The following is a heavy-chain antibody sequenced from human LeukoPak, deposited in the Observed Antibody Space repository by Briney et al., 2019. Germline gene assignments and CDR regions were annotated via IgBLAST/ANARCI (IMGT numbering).Heavy chain of an antibody. CDR1: GGSFSGYY. CDR2: INHSGRA. Sequence: SETLSLTCAVYGGSFSGYYWSWIRQSPGKGLEWIGEINHSGRANYNSSLKSRVTISVDTSKNQFSLKLTSVTAADTAVYYCAGYYDSSGYSDYWGQGTLVTVSS. J-gene: IGHJ4*02. D-gene: IGHD3-22*01. CDR3: AGYYDSSGYSDY. V-gene: IGHV4-34*01.